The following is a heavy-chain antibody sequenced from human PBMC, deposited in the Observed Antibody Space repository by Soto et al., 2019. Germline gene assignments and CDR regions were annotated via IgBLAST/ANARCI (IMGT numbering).Heavy chain of an antibody. CDR2: IRWNSGSI. CDR1: GFTFDDYA. Sequence: EVQLVESGGGLVQPGRSLRLSCAASGFTFDDYAIHWVRQAPGKGLEWVSGIRWNSGSIGYADSVRGRFTTSRDNAKNSLYLQMNSMRAEDTALYYCAKCRDDYYYMDVWGKGTTVTVSS. J-gene: IGHJ6*03. V-gene: IGHV3-9*01. CDR3: AKCRDDYYYMDV.